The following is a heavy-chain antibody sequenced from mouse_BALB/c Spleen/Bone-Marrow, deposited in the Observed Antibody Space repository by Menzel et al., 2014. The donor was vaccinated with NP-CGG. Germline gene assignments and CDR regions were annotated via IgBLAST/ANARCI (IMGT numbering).Heavy chain of an antibody. V-gene: IGHV5-12*02. CDR1: GFTFSDFY. Sequence: EVMLVEPGGGLVQPGGSLKLSCATSGFTFSDFYMYWVRQTPDRSLEGVPYIINGDGGTYYPDTAKGRFPFSRDIAKNNLFLQMSRLQSEDTTVYYYTGGRYGYAMDHWGQGTSVTVSS. J-gene: IGHJ4*01. CDR2: IINGDGGT. D-gene: IGHD1-1*01. CDR3: TGGRYGYAMDH.